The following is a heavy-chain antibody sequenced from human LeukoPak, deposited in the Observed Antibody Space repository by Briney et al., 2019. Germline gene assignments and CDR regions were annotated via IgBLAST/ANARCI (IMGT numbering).Heavy chain of an antibody. CDR3: AKEIPLARGDAFDI. Sequence: PGGSLRLSCEGSGFTFSTSEINWVRQVPGKGLEWISYTNGGGNVNFYADSVKGRFKIPRDNAKNFLYLQMNGLRAEDTATYYCAKEIPLARGDAFDIWGQGTLVIVSS. D-gene: IGHD1-26*01. CDR1: GFTFSTSE. V-gene: IGHV3-48*03. J-gene: IGHJ3*02. CDR2: TNGGGNVN.